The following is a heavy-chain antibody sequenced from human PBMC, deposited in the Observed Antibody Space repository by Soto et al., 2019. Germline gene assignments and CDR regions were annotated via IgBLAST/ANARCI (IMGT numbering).Heavy chain of an antibody. Sequence: EVQLVESGGGLEQPGGSLRLSCVASGFTFSNYEMNWVRQAPGKGLEWVSYISSSGSTKYYADSVKGRFTVSRDNAKNSVYLQMSSLRAEDTAVYYCAGDPYYYASDYWGQGTLVTVSS. CDR2: ISSSGSTK. CDR3: AGDPYYYASDY. J-gene: IGHJ4*02. D-gene: IGHD3-10*01. CDR1: GFTFSNYE. V-gene: IGHV3-48*03.